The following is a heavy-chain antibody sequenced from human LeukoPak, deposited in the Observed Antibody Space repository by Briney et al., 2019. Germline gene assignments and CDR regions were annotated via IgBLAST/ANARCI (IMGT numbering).Heavy chain of an antibody. D-gene: IGHD1-26*01. V-gene: IGHV1-46*01. Sequence: GASVKVSCKASGYSFTSYYMHWVRQAPGQGLEWMGIINPSGGSTSYAQKFQGRVTMTRDMSTSTVYMELSSLRSEDTAVYYCARDLSGSYNENAFDIWGQGTMVTVSS. CDR2: INPSGGST. CDR3: ARDLSGSYNENAFDI. J-gene: IGHJ3*02. CDR1: GYSFTSYY.